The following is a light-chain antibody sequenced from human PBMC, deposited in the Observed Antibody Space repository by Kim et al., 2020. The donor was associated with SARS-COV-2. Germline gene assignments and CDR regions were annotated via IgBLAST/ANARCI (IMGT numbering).Light chain of an antibody. CDR1: SLRSYY. V-gene: IGLV3-19*01. CDR3: NSRDSSGNHWV. Sequence: SSELTQDPAVSVALGQTVRIPCQGDSLRSYYASWYQQKPGQAPVLVIYGKNNRPSGIPDRFSGSSSGNTASLTITGAQAEDEAYYYCNSRDSSGNHWVFG. CDR2: GKN. J-gene: IGLJ3*02.